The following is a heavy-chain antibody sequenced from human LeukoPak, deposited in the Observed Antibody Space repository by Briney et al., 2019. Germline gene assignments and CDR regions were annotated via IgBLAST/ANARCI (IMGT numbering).Heavy chain of an antibody. CDR3: ARARYCSGSICYAEY. J-gene: IGHJ4*02. D-gene: IGHD2-15*01. CDR2: IYPCDSDT. Sequence: GESLKISCKGSGYSFSSYWIGWVRQMPRKGLEWMGIIYPCDSDTRYSPSFQGQVAISVDKSISTAYLQWSSLKASDTAMYYCARARYCSGSICYAEYWGQGTLVTVSS. V-gene: IGHV5-51*01. CDR1: GYSFSSYW.